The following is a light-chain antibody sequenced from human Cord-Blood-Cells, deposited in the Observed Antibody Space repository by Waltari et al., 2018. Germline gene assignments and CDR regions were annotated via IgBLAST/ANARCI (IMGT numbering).Light chain of an antibody. CDR3: QKYYSTPWT. CDR2: WAS. Sequence: DIVMTQSPDSLAVSLGESATINCKSSQSVLYSSNNKNYVALYQQKPGQPPKLLIYWASTRESGVPDRFSGSGSGTDFTLTISSLQAEDAAVYYCQKYYSTPWTFGQGPKVEIK. CDR1: QSVLYSSNNKNY. V-gene: IGKV4-1*01. J-gene: IGKJ1*01.